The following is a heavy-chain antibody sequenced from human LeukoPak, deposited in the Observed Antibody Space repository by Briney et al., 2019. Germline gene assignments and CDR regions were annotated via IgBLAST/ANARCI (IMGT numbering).Heavy chain of an antibody. CDR2: ISGSGGST. J-gene: IGHJ4*02. CDR3: AKDKYYYDSSGYYLPFGY. V-gene: IGHV3-23*01. Sequence: GGSLRLSCAASGFTFSSYAMSWVRQAPGKGLEWVSAISGSGGSTYYADSVKGRFTISRDNSKNTLYLQMNSLRAEDTAVYYCAKDKYYYDSSGYYLPFGYWGQGTLVTVSS. CDR1: GFTFSSYA. D-gene: IGHD3-22*01.